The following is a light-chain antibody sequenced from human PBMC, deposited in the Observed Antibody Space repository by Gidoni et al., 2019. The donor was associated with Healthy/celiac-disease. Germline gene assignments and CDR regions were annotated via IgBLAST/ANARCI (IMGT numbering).Light chain of an antibody. J-gene: IGKJ2*02. Sequence: IVMTQSPATLSVSPGERATLPCSASQSVSSNLAWYQQKPGQAPRLLIYGASTRATGIPARFSGSGSGTEFTLTFSSLQSEDFAVYYCQQYNNWPPGTFGQGTKLEIK. V-gene: IGKV3-15*01. CDR2: GAS. CDR1: QSVSSN. CDR3: QQYNNWPPGT.